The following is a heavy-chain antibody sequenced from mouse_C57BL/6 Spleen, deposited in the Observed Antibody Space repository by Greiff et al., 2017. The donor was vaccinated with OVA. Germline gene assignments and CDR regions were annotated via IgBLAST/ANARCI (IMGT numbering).Heavy chain of an antibody. Sequence: VQLQQSGPELVKPGASVKISCKASGYAFSSSWMNWVKQRPGKGLEWIGRIYPGDGDTNYNGKFKGKATLTADKSSSTAYMQLSSLTSEDSAVYFCARFGYDVEDYWGQGTSVTVSS. D-gene: IGHD2-2*01. CDR2: IYPGDGDT. CDR3: ARFGYDVEDY. J-gene: IGHJ4*01. CDR1: GYAFSSSW. V-gene: IGHV1-82*01.